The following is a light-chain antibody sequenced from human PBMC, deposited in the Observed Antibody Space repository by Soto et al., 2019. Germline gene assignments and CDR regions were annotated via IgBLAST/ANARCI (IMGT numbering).Light chain of an antibody. CDR2: EVS. CDR3: SSSTSRSTLDYV. Sequence: QSALTQPASVSGSPGQSITISCTGTSSDVGGYNYVSWYQQHPGKAPKLMIYEVSNLPSGVSNRFSGSKSGNTASLTISGLQAEDEADYYCSSSTSRSTLDYVFGSGTKLTVL. V-gene: IGLV2-14*01. CDR1: SSDVGGYNY. J-gene: IGLJ1*01.